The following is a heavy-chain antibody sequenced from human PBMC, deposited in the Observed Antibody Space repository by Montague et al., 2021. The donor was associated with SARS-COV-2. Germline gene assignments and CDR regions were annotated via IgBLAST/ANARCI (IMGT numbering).Heavy chain of an antibody. J-gene: IGHJ6*02. CDR1: GGSISTGSYY. CDR2: IYTSGST. D-gene: IGHD3-9*01. CDR3: ARGPHYDILTSYYKDGMDV. Sequence: TLSLTYTVSGGSISTGSYYWSWIRQPAGKGLEWIGRIYTSGSTNYNPSLKSRVTISVDTSKNQFSLKLSSVTAADTAVYYCARGPHYDILTSYYKDGMDVGGQGTTVTVSS. V-gene: IGHV4-61*02.